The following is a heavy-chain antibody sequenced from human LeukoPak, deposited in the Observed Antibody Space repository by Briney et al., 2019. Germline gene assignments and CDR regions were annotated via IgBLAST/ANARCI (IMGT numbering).Heavy chain of an antibody. CDR2: ISSNGDTT. Sequence: PGGSLRLSCAASGFTFNTYAMHWVRQAPGKGLESVSAISSNGDTTYYTDSLKGRFTISRDNSKNTLYLQMSSLRPEDTAVYYCVKDDRYFYDSSAYPTWGQGTLVTVSS. J-gene: IGHJ4*02. D-gene: IGHD3-22*01. CDR1: GFTFNTYA. CDR3: VKDDRYFYDSSAYPT. V-gene: IGHV3-64D*09.